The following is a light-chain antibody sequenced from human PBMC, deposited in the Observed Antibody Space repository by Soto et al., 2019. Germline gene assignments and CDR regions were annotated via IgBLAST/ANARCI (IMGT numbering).Light chain of an antibody. CDR3: QQYGSSPWT. CDR2: GAS. J-gene: IGKJ1*01. V-gene: IGKV3-20*01. CDR1: QTIRSNY. Sequence: ETVLTQSPGTLSLSPGERATLSCRASQTIRSNYLAWYRQTPGQAPRLLIYGASNRATGIADRFSGSGSGADFTLIISSLEPGHLSLYYCQQYGSSPWTFGQGTKVEIK.